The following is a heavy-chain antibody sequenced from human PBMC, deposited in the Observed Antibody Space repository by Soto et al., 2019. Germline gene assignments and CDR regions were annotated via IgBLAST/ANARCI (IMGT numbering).Heavy chain of an antibody. Sequence: GGSLRLSCAASGFTFSSYGMHWVRQAPGKGLEWVAVISYDGSNKYYADSVKGRFTISRDNSKNTLYLQMNSLRAEDTAVYYCAKEISGYDILTGYYNRINYYYYGMDVWGQGTTVTVSS. D-gene: IGHD3-9*01. J-gene: IGHJ6*02. CDR2: ISYDGSNK. V-gene: IGHV3-30*18. CDR1: GFTFSSYG. CDR3: AKEISGYDILTGYYNRINYYYYGMDV.